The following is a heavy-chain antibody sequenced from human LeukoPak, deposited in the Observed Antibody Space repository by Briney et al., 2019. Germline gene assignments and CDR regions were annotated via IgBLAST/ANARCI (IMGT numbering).Heavy chain of an antibody. J-gene: IGHJ5*02. Sequence: ASVKVSCKASGYTFTSYYMHWVRQAPGQGLEWMGIINPSGGSTSYAQKFQGRVTMTRDTSTSTVYMELSSLRSEDTAVYYCAGEAGWLGGDDPWGQGALVTVSS. CDR3: AGEAGWLGGDDP. V-gene: IGHV1-46*01. CDR2: INPSGGST. CDR1: GYTFTSYY. D-gene: IGHD2-21*01.